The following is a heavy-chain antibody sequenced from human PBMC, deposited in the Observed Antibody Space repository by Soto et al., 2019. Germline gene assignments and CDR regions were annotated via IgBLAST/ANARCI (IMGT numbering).Heavy chain of an antibody. CDR3: ARHGRGVGARPLDY. J-gene: IGHJ4*02. Sequence: QVTLKESGPVLVKPTETLTLTCTVSGFSLSNARMGVSWIRQPPGKALEWLAHIFSNDEKSYSTSLKSRLTTTKNTSKSQVVLTMTNMDPVDTATYYCARHGRGVGARPLDYWGQGTLVTVSS. D-gene: IGHD1-26*01. CDR2: IFSNDEK. V-gene: IGHV2-26*01. CDR1: GFSLSNARMG.